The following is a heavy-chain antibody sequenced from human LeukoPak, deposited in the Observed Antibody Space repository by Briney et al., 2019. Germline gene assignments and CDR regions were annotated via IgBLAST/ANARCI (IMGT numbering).Heavy chain of an antibody. D-gene: IGHD3-10*01. CDR2: IYWNDDK. Sequence: SGPTLVKPTQTLTLTCTFSGFSLSTSGVGVGWIRQPPGKALEWLALIYWNDDKRYSPSLKSRLTITKDTSKNQVVLTMTNMDPVDTATYYCAHVNMVPREPGSWRPYYFDYWGQGTLVTVSS. J-gene: IGHJ4*02. V-gene: IGHV2-5*01. CDR3: AHVNMVPREPGSWRPYYFDY. CDR1: GFSLSTSGVG.